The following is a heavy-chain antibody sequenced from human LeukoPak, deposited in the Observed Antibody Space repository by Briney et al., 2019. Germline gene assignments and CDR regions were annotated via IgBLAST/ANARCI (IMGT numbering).Heavy chain of an antibody. D-gene: IGHD3-3*01. CDR3: ARDATIFGVVGPFDY. Sequence: SETLSLTCTVSGGSISSYYWSWIRQPPGKGLEWIGYIYYSGSTNYNPSFKSRVTISVDTSKNQFSLKLSSVTAADTAVYYCARDATIFGVVGPFDYWGQGTLVTVSS. J-gene: IGHJ4*02. CDR1: GGSISSYY. V-gene: IGHV4-59*01. CDR2: IYYSGST.